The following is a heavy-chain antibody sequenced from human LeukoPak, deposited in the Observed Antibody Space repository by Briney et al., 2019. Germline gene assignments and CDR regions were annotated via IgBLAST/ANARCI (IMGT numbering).Heavy chain of an antibody. CDR3: AREEYCSSTSCPKGAFDI. V-gene: IGHV1-18*01. CDR1: GYTFTSYG. D-gene: IGHD2-2*01. CDR2: ISGYNGNT. Sequence: ASVKVSCKASGYTFTSYGISWVRQAPGQGLEWMGWISGYNGNTNYAQQKLQGRVTITTATSTSTAYMELRSLRSDDTAVYYCAREEYCSSTSCPKGAFDIWGQGTMVTVSS. J-gene: IGHJ3*02.